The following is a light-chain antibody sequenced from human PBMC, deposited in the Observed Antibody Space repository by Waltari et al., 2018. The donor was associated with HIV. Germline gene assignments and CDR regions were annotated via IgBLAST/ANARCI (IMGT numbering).Light chain of an antibody. V-gene: IGKV1-39*01. J-gene: IGKJ2*01. Sequence: DIQMTQSPSSLSASVVDRCTITCRASQSISIYFNWYQQKPGTAPKLLISASSSLQSGVPSRFSGSGSGTDFTLTISSLQPEDFASYYCQQSYSTPYTFGQGTKLEI. CDR2: ASS. CDR3: QQSYSTPYT. CDR1: QSISIY.